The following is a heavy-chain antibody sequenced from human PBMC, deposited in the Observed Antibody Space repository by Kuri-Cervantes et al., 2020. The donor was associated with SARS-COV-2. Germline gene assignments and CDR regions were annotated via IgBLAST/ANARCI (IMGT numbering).Heavy chain of an antibody. D-gene: IGHD6-19*01. CDR3: ARRHSSGWYQGHYYMDV. CDR2: IYYSGST. V-gene: IGHV4-59*01. CDR1: GGSISSYY. J-gene: IGHJ6*03. Sequence: SETLSLTCTVSGGSISSYYWSWIRQPPGKGLEWIGYIYYSGSTNYNPSLKSRVTISVDTSKSQFSLKLSSVTAADTAVYYCARRHSSGWYQGHYYMDVWGKGTTVTVSS.